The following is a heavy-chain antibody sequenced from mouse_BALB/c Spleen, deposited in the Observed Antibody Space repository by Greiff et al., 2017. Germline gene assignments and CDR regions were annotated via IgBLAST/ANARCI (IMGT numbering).Heavy chain of an antibody. D-gene: IGHD6-2*01. CDR1: GFTFTNYC. V-gene: IGHV1-63*02. Sequence: QVQLQQSGAELVRPGPSVTMSCKAAGFTFTNYCIGWVKQRPGHGLEWLGDIYTGGGYTNYNEKFKGKTTLTADTTSSTLFMQISSLTSEDSAICYCSRSSLEAMDYWGQGTSVTVSS. J-gene: IGHJ4*01. CDR2: IYTGGGYT. CDR3: SRSSLEAMDY.